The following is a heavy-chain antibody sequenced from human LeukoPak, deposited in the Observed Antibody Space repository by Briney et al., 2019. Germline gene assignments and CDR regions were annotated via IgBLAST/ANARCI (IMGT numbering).Heavy chain of an antibody. D-gene: IGHD6-6*01. Sequence: SETLSLTCSVSGGSITSRSYYWAWIRQPPEKGLEWIGSIYYTGGTNYSPSLKSRVTISVDTSKNQFSVELSSVTAADTALYYCARLEYSSSSGLRVFDYWGQGTLVTVSS. V-gene: IGHV4-39*01. CDR1: GGSITSRSYY. CDR2: IYYTGGT. J-gene: IGHJ4*02. CDR3: ARLEYSSSSGLRVFDY.